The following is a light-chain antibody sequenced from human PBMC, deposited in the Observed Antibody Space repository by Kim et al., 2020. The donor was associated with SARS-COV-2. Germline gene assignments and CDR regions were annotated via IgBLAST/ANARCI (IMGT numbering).Light chain of an antibody. CDR2: AAS. J-gene: IGKJ1*01. Sequence: ASVGDRVTITCRASQDVSNYLTWFQQKPAKVPKRLIYAASSLQSGVPSRFSGSGSGTEFTLTINSLQPEDFGTYYCLQHTNYPWTFGQGTKVDIK. V-gene: IGKV1-17*03. CDR1: QDVSNY. CDR3: LQHTNYPWT.